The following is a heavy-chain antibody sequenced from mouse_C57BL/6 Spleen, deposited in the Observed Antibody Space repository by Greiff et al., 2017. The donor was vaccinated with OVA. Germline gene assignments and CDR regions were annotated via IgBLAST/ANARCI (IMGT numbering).Heavy chain of an antibody. J-gene: IGHJ2*01. Sequence: QVQLQQPGAELVKPGASVKLSCKASGYTFTSYWMHWVKQRPGQGLEWIGMIHPNSGSTNYNEMFKSKATLTVDKSSSTTYMQRSSLTSEDSAVYYCATVVATGFDYWGQGTTLTVSS. CDR2: IHPNSGST. D-gene: IGHD1-1*01. CDR1: GYTFTSYW. CDR3: ATVVATGFDY. V-gene: IGHV1-64*01.